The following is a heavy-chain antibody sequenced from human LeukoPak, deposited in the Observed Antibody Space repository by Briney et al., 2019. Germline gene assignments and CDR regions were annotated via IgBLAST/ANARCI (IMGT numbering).Heavy chain of an antibody. CDR2: ISHDATNK. Sequence: GTSLRLSCAASGFTFSSYAVPWVRQAPGKGLEWVSAISHDATNKYYADSVKGRFTISRDNSKNTLYLQMNSLRAEDTAVYYCARDYPFSGSGAFDIWGQGTMVTVSS. V-gene: IGHV3-30-3*01. D-gene: IGHD2/OR15-2a*01. J-gene: IGHJ3*02. CDR1: GFTFSSYA. CDR3: ARDYPFSGSGAFDI.